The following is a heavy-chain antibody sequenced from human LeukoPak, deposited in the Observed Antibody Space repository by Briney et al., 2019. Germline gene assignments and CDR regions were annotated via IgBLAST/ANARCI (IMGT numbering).Heavy chain of an antibody. CDR2: ISAYNGNT. CDR1: GYTFTSYG. CDR3: ARDFRDYYDSSGLKVFDY. J-gene: IGHJ4*02. D-gene: IGHD3-22*01. Sequence: ASVKVSCKASGYTFTSYGISWVRQAPGQGLEWMGWISAYNGNTNYAQKLQGRVTMTTDTSTSTAYMELRSLRSDDTAVYYCARDFRDYYDSSGLKVFDYWGQGTLVTVSS. V-gene: IGHV1-18*01.